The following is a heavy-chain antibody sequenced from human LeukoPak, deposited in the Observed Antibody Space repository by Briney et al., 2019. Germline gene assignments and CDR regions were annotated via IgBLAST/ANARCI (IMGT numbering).Heavy chain of an antibody. J-gene: IGHJ4*02. D-gene: IGHD1-26*01. CDR3: ARDGRKWELLLPPAGFDY. CDR1: GFTFSSYW. V-gene: IGHV3-74*01. Sequence: GGSLRLSCAASGFTFSSYWMHWVRQAPGKGLVWVSRINTDGSSTSYADSVKGRFTISRDNAKNTLYLQMNSLRAEDTAVYYCARDGRKWELLLPPAGFDYWGQGTLVTVSS. CDR2: INTDGSST.